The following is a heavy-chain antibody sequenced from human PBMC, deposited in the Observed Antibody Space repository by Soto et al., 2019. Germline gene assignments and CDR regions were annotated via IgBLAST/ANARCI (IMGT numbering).Heavy chain of an antibody. D-gene: IGHD2-2*01. CDR1: AFTFRSYA. CDR2: ITASADTT. Sequence: EEQLLESGGGLVRPGGSLRLSCEASAFTFRSYAMSWVRQAPGKGLEWVSAITASADTTYYADTVKGRFTISRDNSKNTLYLRMNSLRAEDTAVYYCAKVRPLRDCTSTSCLGAFDLWGQGTMVTVS. J-gene: IGHJ3*01. CDR3: AKVRPLRDCTSTSCLGAFDL. V-gene: IGHV3-23*01.